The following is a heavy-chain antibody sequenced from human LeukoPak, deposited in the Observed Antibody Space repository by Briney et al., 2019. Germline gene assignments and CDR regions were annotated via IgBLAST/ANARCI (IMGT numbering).Heavy chain of an antibody. CDR3: ARDGYSGYDQTSGY. CDR1: GFTFSSYS. D-gene: IGHD5-12*01. V-gene: IGHV3-21*01. Sequence: GGSLRLSCAASGFTFSSYSMNWVRQAPGKGLEWVSSISSSSSYIYYADSVKGRFTISRDNAKNSLYLQMNSLRAEDTAVYYCARDGYSGYDQTSGYWGQGTLVTVSS. J-gene: IGHJ4*02. CDR2: ISSSSSYI.